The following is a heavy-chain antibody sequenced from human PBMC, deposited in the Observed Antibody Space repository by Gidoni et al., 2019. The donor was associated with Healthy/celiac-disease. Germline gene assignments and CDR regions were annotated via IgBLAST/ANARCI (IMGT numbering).Heavy chain of an antibody. CDR1: GDSISSGDYY. CDR2: IYYSGST. D-gene: IGHD3-22*01. Sequence: QVQLQESGPGLVQPSQTLSLPCTVSGDSISSGDYYWSWIRQHPGKGLEWIGYIYYSGSTYYNPSLKSRVTISVDTSKNQFSLKLSSVTAADTAVYYCARDRTGNHDSSGYYYVGAFDIWGQGTMVTVSS. J-gene: IGHJ3*02. CDR3: ARDRTGNHDSSGYYYVGAFDI. V-gene: IGHV4-31*03.